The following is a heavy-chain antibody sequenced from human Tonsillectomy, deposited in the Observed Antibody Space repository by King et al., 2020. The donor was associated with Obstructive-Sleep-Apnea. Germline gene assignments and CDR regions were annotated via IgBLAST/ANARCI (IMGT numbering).Heavy chain of an antibody. D-gene: IGHD4-17*01. Sequence: QLQESGPGLVKPSETLSLTCTVSGGSISYYYWSWIRQPPGKGLEWIGYIYHSGSTNYNPSLKSRVIISVDTSKNQFSLKLSSVTAADTAVYYCARETPNDYGIDYWGQGTLVTVSS. V-gene: IGHV4-59*01. J-gene: IGHJ4*02. CDR2: IYHSGST. CDR1: GGSISYYY. CDR3: ARETPNDYGIDY.